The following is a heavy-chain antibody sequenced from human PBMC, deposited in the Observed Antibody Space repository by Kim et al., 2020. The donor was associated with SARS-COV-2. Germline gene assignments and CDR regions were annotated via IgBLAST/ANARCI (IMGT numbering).Heavy chain of an antibody. CDR1: GGSFSGYY. J-gene: IGHJ6*02. CDR3: ARSPGTTGTFRYYYYYYGMDV. V-gene: IGHV4-34*01. CDR2: INHSGST. Sequence: SETLSLTCAVYGGSFSGYYWSWIRQPPGKGLEWIGEINHSGSTNYNPSLKSRVTISVDTSKNQFSLKLSSVTAADTAVYYCARSPGTTGTFRYYYYYYGMDVWGQGTTVTVSS. D-gene: IGHD1-1*01.